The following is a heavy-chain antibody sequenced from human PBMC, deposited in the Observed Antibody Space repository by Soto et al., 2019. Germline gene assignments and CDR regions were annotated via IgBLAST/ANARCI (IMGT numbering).Heavy chain of an antibody. Sequence: QVQLQESGPGLVKPSETLSLTCTVSGGSVTSGNYFWNWIRQPPGKGLEWIGHIYYSGSTNYNPSLKSRVSISVDASKNQFSLKLSSVTAADTAIYYCARGQVVTPFVDYWGQGILVTVSS. V-gene: IGHV4-61*01. CDR3: ARGQVVTPFVDY. CDR1: GGSVTSGNYF. D-gene: IGHD2-21*02. J-gene: IGHJ4*02. CDR2: IYYSGST.